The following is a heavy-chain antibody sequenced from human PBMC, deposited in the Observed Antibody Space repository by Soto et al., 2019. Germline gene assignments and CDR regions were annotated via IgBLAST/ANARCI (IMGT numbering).Heavy chain of an antibody. CDR1: GFTFSSYA. CDR2: ISGSGGST. D-gene: IGHD5-12*01. Sequence: GGSLRLSCAASGFTFSSYAMSWVRQAPGKGLEWVSAISGSGGSTYYADSVKGRFTISRDNSKNTLYLQMNSLRAEDTVVYYCVRGGPYYYYGMDVWGQGTTVTVSS. J-gene: IGHJ6*02. CDR3: VRGGPYYYYGMDV. V-gene: IGHV3-23*01.